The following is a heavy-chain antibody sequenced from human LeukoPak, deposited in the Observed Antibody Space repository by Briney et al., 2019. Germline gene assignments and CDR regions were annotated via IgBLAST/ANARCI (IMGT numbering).Heavy chain of an antibody. CDR3: ARVEWHTAMVTGEPDY. V-gene: IGHV1-46*01. CDR2: INPSGGST. CDR1: GYTFTSYY. D-gene: IGHD5-18*01. Sequence: ASVKVSCKASGYTFTSYYMHWVRQAPGQGLEWMGIINPSGGSTSYAQKFQGRVTMTTDTSTSTAYMELRSLRSDDTSVYYCARVEWHTAMVTGEPDYWGQGTLVTVSS. J-gene: IGHJ4*02.